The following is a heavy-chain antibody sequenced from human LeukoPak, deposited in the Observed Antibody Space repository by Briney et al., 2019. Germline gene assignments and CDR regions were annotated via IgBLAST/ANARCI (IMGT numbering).Heavy chain of an antibody. V-gene: IGHV1-69*06. CDR2: IMPIFGTA. J-gene: IGHJ6*04. D-gene: IGHD3-9*01. CDR1: GGTFSSYA. CDR3: ARGTPPSILTGPNYYYGMDA. Sequence: GASVKVSCKASGGTFSSYAISWVRQAPGQGLEWMGGIMPIFGTANYAQKFQGRVTITADKSTSTAYMELSSLRSEDTAVYYCARGTPPSILTGPNYYYGMDAWGKGTTVTVPS.